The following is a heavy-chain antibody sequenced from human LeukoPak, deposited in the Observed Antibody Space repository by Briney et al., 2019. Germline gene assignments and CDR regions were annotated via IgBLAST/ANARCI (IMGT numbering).Heavy chain of an antibody. CDR1: GGSISSYY. Sequence: SETLSLTCTVSGGSISSYYWSWLRQPPGKGLEWIGYIYYSGSTNYNPSLKSRVTISVDTSKNQFSLKLSSVTAADTAVYYCARYSNYWFRYWGQGTLVTVSS. CDR2: IYYSGST. CDR3: ARYSNYWFRY. D-gene: IGHD4-11*01. V-gene: IGHV4-59*01. J-gene: IGHJ4*02.